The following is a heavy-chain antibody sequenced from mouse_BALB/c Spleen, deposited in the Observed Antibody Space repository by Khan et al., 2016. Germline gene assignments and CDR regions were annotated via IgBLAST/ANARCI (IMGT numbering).Heavy chain of an antibody. CDR3: ARSSNWDGFDY. D-gene: IGHD4-1*01. J-gene: IGHJ3*01. CDR1: GYSITSDYA. V-gene: IGHV3-2*02. Sequence: QLEESGPGLVKPSQSLSLTCTVTGYSITSDYAWNWIRQFPGNKLEWMGYITYNNNATFNPSLKSRISITRDTSKNQFFLQLTSVTTEDTATYFCARSSNWDGFDYWGQGTLVTVSA. CDR2: ITYNNNA.